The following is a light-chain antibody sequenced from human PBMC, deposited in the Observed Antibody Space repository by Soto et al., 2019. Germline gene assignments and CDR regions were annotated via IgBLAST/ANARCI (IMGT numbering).Light chain of an antibody. CDR1: SSDVDGYNY. CDR2: EVS. J-gene: IGLJ3*02. V-gene: IGLV2-14*01. Sequence: QSALTQPASVSGSPGQSITISCTGTSSDVDGYNYVSWYQQHPGKAPKLMIYEVSNRPSGVSNRFSGSKSGNTASLTISGLQAEDEADYYCSSHTSSSTWVFGGGTKVTVL. CDR3: SSHTSSSTWV.